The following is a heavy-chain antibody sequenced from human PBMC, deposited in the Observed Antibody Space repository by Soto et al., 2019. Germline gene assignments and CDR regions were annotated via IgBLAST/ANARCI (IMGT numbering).Heavy chain of an antibody. CDR2: IYATGTT. D-gene: IGHD1-1*01. V-gene: IGHV4-4*07. J-gene: IGHJ5*02. Sequence: SETLSLTCTVSGASISGYYWSWIRKSAGKGLEWIGRIYATGTTDYNPSLKRRVMMSVDTSKKQFSLRLRSVTAADTAVYYCVRDGTKTLRDWFDPWGQGISVTVSS. CDR3: VRDGTKTLRDWFDP. CDR1: GASISGYY.